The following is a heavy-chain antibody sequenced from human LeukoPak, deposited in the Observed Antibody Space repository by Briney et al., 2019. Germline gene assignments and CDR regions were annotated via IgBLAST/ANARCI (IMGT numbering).Heavy chain of an antibody. J-gene: IGHJ4*02. CDR2: IYPGDSDT. CDR3: ARLKGNWNHDY. Sequence: GESLKISCKGSGYSFATYWIGWVRQMTGKGLEWMGIIYPGDSDTRYSPSFQGQVTISADKSISTAYLQWSSLKASNTATYYCARLKGNWNHDYWGQGTLVTVSS. CDR1: GYSFATYW. V-gene: IGHV5-51*01. D-gene: IGHD1-20*01.